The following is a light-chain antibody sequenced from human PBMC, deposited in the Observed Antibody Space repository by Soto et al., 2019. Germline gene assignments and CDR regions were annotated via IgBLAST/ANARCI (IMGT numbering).Light chain of an antibody. CDR2: GVS. CDR1: QSISTN. CDR3: QQFGTSSLVT. Sequence: TQSPATLSVSPGERVTFSCRASQSISTNLAWYQQKPGQAPRLLISGVSSRATGIPDRFSGSGSGTDFILTISRVEPEDFAVYYCQQFGTSSLVTFGPGTKVDIK. V-gene: IGKV3-20*01. J-gene: IGKJ3*01.